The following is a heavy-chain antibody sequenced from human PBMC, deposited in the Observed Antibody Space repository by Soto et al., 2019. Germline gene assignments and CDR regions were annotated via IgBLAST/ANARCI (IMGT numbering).Heavy chain of an antibody. CDR1: GGSISSYY. CDR3: ARYRAEYCSSTSCYIYYGTDV. D-gene: IGHD2-2*02. Sequence: SETLSLTCTVSGGSISSYYWSWIRQPPGKGLEWIGYIYYSGSTNYNPSLKSRVTISVDTSKNQFSLKLSSVTAADTAVYYCARYRAEYCSSTSCYIYYGTDVWGQGTTVTVSS. V-gene: IGHV4-59*01. CDR2: IYYSGST. J-gene: IGHJ6*02.